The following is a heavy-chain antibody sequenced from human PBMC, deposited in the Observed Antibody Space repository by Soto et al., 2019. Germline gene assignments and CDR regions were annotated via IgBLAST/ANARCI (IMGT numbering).Heavy chain of an antibody. V-gene: IGHV3-30-3*01. CDR2: ISYDGSNK. CDR1: GFTFSSYA. Sequence: QVQLVESGGGVVQPGRSLRLSCAASGFTFSSYAMHWVRQAPGKGLEWVAVISYDGSNKYYADSVKGRFTISRDNSKNTLYLQMNSLRAEDTAVYYCAAGAFDIWGKGTMVTVSS. CDR3: AAGAFDI. J-gene: IGHJ3*02.